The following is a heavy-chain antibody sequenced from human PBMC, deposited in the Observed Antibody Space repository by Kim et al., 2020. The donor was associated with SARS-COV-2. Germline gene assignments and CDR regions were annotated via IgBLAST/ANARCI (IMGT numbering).Heavy chain of an antibody. Sequence: DRSDKSYVDAVKGRFTISRDNARDSLYLQMNSLRVEDTAVYYCTRGHSGSWGQGSLVTVSS. CDR2: DRSDK. V-gene: IGHV3-7*01. J-gene: IGHJ5*02. D-gene: IGHD7-27*01. CDR3: TRGHSGS.